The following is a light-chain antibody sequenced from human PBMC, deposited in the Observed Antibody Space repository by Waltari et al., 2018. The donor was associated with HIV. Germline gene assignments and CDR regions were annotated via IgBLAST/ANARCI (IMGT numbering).Light chain of an antibody. J-gene: IGLJ3*02. CDR1: NSTLGHNF. CDR3: ASWDDKLSHWV. CDR2: RNE. V-gene: IGLV1-47*01. Sequence: QSVLTQPPSASRSPGQRVLISCSGTNSTLGHNFVSWFHQVPGGAPKLVIYRNEQRPSGVPERFSAAKSGSSASLAITGLQLDDEAEYFCASWDDKLSHWVFGGGTRLAV.